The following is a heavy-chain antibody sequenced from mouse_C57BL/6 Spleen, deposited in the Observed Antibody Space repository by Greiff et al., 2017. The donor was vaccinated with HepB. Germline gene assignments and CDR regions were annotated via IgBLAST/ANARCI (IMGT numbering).Heavy chain of an antibody. V-gene: IGHV1-26*01. CDR3: ARRWYSNYDWYFDV. D-gene: IGHD2-5*01. Sequence: VQLQQSGPELVKPGASVKISCKASGYTFTDYYMNWVKQSHGKSLEWIGDINPNNGGTSYNQKFKGKATLTVDKSSSTAYMELRSLTSEDSAVYYCARRWYSNYDWYFDVWGTGTTVTVSS. CDR2: INPNNGGT. J-gene: IGHJ1*03. CDR1: GYTFTDYY.